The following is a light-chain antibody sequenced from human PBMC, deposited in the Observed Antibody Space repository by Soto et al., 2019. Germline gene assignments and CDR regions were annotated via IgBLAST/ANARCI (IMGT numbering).Light chain of an antibody. V-gene: IGKV1-6*01. CDR3: QQVNNYPLT. J-gene: IGKJ4*01. Sequence: AIQMTQSPSSLSASVGDRVAISCRASQDIRNTLAWYQQKPGEAPKLLIFAASNLQSGVPSRFSGSGSVTEFTLTISSLQPEDFATYYCQQVNNYPLTFGGGTKV. CDR1: QDIRNT. CDR2: AAS.